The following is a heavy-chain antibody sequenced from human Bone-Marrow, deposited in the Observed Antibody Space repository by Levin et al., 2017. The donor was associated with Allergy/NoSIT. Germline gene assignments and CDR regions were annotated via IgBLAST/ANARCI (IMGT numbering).Heavy chain of an antibody. CDR1: GFTFANHA. CDR2: IRPSSERT. J-gene: IGHJ4*02. V-gene: IGHV3-23*01. Sequence: PGESLKISCAASGFTFANHAMTWVRHAPGKGLEWVSTIRPSSERTYFADSVKGRFTVSRDDFMNMMYLQMNSLRADDAAVYYCAREQGARGWYTVDFWGQGALVTVSS. D-gene: IGHD6-19*01. CDR3: AREQGARGWYTVDF.